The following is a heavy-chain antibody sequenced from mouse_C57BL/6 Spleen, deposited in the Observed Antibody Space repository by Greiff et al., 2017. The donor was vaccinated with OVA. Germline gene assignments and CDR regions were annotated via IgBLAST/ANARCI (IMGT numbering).Heavy chain of an antibody. CDR1: GYAFTNYL. J-gene: IGHJ2*01. CDR2: INPGSGGT. CDR3: ARRRLRRNYFDY. V-gene: IGHV1-54*01. Sequence: QVQLQQSGAELVRPGTSVKVSCKASGYAFTNYLIEWVKQRPGQGLEWIGVINPGSGGTNYNEKFKGKATLTADKYSSTAYMQLSSLTSEDSAVYYCARRRLRRNYFDYWGQGTTLTVSS.